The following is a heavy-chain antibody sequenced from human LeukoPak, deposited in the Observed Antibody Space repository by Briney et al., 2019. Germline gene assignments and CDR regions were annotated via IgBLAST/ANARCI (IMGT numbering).Heavy chain of an antibody. CDR2: ISGGGDTT. D-gene: IGHD3-22*01. Sequence: GGSLRLSCAASGFTFTSSTMNWVRQAPGKGLEWVSAISGGGDTTYYADSVKGRFTISRDNSKNTLYLQMSSLRAEDTAEYYCAKVRYDDSSGYPRYYFDYWGQGTLVTVSS. CDR1: GFTFTSST. V-gene: IGHV3-23*01. CDR3: AKVRYDDSSGYPRYYFDY. J-gene: IGHJ4*02.